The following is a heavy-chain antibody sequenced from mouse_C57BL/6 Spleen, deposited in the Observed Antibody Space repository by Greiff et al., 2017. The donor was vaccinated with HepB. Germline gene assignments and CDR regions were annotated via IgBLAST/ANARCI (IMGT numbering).Heavy chain of an antibody. J-gene: IGHJ4*01. Sequence: EVMLVESEGGLVQPGSSMKLSCTASGFTFSDYYMAWVRQVPEKGLEWVANINYDGSSTYYLDSLKSRFIISRDNAKNILYLQMSSLKSEDTATYYCARDPPYYAMDYWGQGTSVTVSS. CDR1: GFTFSDYY. CDR2: INYDGSST. CDR3: ARDPPYYAMDY. V-gene: IGHV5-16*01.